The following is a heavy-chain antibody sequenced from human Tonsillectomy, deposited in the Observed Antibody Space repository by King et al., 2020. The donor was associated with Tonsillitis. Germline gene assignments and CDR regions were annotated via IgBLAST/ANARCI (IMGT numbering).Heavy chain of an antibody. CDR1: GFTFSTYA. CDR2: SSGRDTRT. D-gene: IGHD1-26*01. CDR3: AKESPYSGNYRFYYFDY. V-gene: IGHV3-23*04. J-gene: IGHJ4*02. Sequence: VQLVESGGGLVQPGGSLRLSCEASGFTFSTYAMSWVRQAPGKGPEWVSASSGRDTRTFYADSVKGRFTISRDDSKNTVSLQMSSLRAEDTAVYYCAKESPYSGNYRFYYFDYWGQGTLVTVSS.